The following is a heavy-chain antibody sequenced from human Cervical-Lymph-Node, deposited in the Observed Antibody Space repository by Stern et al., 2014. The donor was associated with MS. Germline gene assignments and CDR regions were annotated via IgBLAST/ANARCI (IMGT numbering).Heavy chain of an antibody. D-gene: IGHD2-15*01. J-gene: IGHJ4*02. CDR3: ATRRGCSGGSCSSRSLDY. CDR2: INPKSGVT. CDR1: GYNFTAYN. Sequence: QVQLVQAGADVKKPGDSVKGSCKASGYNFTAYNMHWLRQATGKAIEWMGRINPKSGVTIYAQMVQARVTMTRDTSIITVYMELSRLRSNDTAMYYCATRRGCSGGSCSSRSLDYWGQGTLVTVSS. V-gene: IGHV1-2*06.